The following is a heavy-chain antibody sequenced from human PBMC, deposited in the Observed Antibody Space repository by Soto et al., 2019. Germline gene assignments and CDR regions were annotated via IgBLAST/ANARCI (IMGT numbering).Heavy chain of an antibody. D-gene: IGHD5-12*01. CDR2: ISGSGGST. CDR3: AKAPVVDIVATIGWAHFDY. Sequence: PGGSLRLSCAASGFTFSSYAMSWVRQAPGKGLEWVSAISGSGGSTYYADSVKGRFTISRDNSKNTLYLQMNSLRAEDTAVYYCAKAPVVDIVATIGWAHFDYWGQGTLVTVS. V-gene: IGHV3-23*01. J-gene: IGHJ4*02. CDR1: GFTFSSYA.